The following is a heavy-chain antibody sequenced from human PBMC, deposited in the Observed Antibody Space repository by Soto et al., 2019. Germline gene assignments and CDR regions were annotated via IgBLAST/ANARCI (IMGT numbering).Heavy chain of an antibody. Sequence: ASVKVSCKASGYTFTNYAIHWVRQAPGQRLEWMGWINVGNGNTKYSQRFQGRVTITRDTSTSTAYMELSSLRSEDTAVYYCARAPLWFGEYEKYYFDYWGQGTLVTVSS. CDR3: ARAPLWFGEYEKYYFDY. V-gene: IGHV1-3*01. CDR2: INVGNGNT. CDR1: GYTFTNYA. J-gene: IGHJ4*02. D-gene: IGHD3-10*01.